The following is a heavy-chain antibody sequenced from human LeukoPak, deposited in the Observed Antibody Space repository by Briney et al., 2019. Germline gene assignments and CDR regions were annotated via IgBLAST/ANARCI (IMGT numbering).Heavy chain of an antibody. CDR1: GFTVSTNY. CDR2: IYSGGTT. V-gene: IGHV3-53*01. D-gene: IGHD3-22*01. Sequence: GGSLRLSCAASGFTVSTNYMTWVRQAPGKGLEWVSVIYSGGTTYYADSVKGRFSVFRDNSNNTLCLQMNSLRAEDTAVHYCARAKGYYDRSGYYPLVAFDIWGQGTMVTVSS. J-gene: IGHJ3*02. CDR3: ARAKGYYDRSGYYPLVAFDI.